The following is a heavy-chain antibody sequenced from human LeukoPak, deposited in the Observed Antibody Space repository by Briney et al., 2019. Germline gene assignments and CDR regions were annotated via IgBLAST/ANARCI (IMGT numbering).Heavy chain of an antibody. V-gene: IGHV1-18*01. Sequence: ASVKVSCKASGYIFSNYGISWVRQAPGQGLEWMGWISAYNGNTNYAQKFQGRLTMTTDTSTSTAYMELRSLRSDDTAVYYCARSSSGWFGVDVWGQGTTVTVSS. CDR1: GYIFSNYG. CDR2: ISAYNGNT. D-gene: IGHD6-19*01. J-gene: IGHJ6*02. CDR3: ARSSSGWFGVDV.